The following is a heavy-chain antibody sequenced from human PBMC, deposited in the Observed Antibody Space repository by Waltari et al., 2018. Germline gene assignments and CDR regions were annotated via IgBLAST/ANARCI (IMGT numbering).Heavy chain of an antibody. D-gene: IGHD3-9*01. J-gene: IGHJ4*02. CDR2: IHTDGSGT. CDR1: GFRFSSFW. V-gene: IGHV3-74*01. Sequence: EVQLVESGGDLVQPGGSLRLSCAASGFRFSSFWMHWVRQAPGKGLVWVRRIHTDGSGTRYAGSVEGRFTISRDNTKNTLYLQMNSLRVEDTAVYYCARGGHVDWLPPDYWGQGTLVTVSS. CDR3: ARGGHVDWLPPDY.